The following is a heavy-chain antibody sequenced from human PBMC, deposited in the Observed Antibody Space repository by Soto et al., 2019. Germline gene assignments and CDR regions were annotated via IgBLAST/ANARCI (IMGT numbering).Heavy chain of an antibody. J-gene: IGHJ6*02. D-gene: IGHD3-22*01. CDR2: ISAYNGNT. CDR3: ARDQSSGQIDYYYGMDV. V-gene: IGHV1-18*01. CDR1: GYTFTSYG. Sequence: ASVKVSCKASGYTFTSYGISWVRQAPGQGLEWMGWISAYNGNTNYAQKLQGRVTMTTDTSTSTAYMELRCLRSDDTAVYYCARDQSSGQIDYYYGMDVWGQGTTVTVSS.